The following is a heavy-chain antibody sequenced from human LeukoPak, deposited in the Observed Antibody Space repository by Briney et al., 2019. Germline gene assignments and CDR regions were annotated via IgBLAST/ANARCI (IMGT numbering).Heavy chain of an antibody. Sequence: ASVKVSCKASGYTFTSYYMHWVRQAPGQGLEWMGIINPSGGSTSYAQKFQGRVTMTREMSTSTVSLELSSLRSEDTAVYYCARVGGPYYYDSSGFGEYDYWGQGTLVTVSS. CDR2: INPSGGST. J-gene: IGHJ4*02. CDR3: ARVGGPYYYDSSGFGEYDY. V-gene: IGHV1-46*01. CDR1: GYTFTSYY. D-gene: IGHD3-22*01.